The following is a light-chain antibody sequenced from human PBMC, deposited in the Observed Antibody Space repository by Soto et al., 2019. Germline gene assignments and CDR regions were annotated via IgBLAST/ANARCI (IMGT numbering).Light chain of an antibody. J-gene: IGLJ1*01. V-gene: IGLV2-14*01. CDR1: SSDVGGYNY. CDR3: SSYRSGGTFV. Sequence: QSALAQPTSVSGSPGQSIAISCTGTSSDVGGYNYVSWHQQHPGKAPKVLISVVSNRPSGVSNRFSGSKSGNTASLTISGLQAEDEADYYCSSYRSGGTFVFGSRTKLTVL. CDR2: VVS.